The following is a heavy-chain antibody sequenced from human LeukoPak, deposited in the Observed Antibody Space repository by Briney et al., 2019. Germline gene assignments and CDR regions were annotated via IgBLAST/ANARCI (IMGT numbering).Heavy chain of an antibody. CDR2: IYYSGST. CDR3: ARDSVTAKYFDY. CDR1: GGSMSSYY. D-gene: IGHD2-21*02. V-gene: IGHV4-59*01. J-gene: IGHJ4*02. Sequence: SETLSLTCTVFGGSMSSYYWSWIRQPPGKGLEWIGYIYYSGSTNYNPSLKSRVTISVDTSKNQFSLKLSSVTAADTAVYYCARDSVTAKYFDYWGQGTLVTVSS.